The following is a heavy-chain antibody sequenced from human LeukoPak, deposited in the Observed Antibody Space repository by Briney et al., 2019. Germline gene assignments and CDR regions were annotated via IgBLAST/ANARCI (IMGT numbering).Heavy chain of an antibody. V-gene: IGHV3-9*01. CDR3: ARGLTYCSGGSCYFDY. Sequence: PGRSLRLSCAASGFTFDDYAMHWVRQAPGKGLEWVSGISWNSGSIGYADSVKGRFTISRDNAKNSLFLQMNSLRAEDTAVYYCARGLTYCSGGSCYFDYWGQGTLVTVSS. CDR1: GFTFDDYA. J-gene: IGHJ4*03. CDR2: ISWNSGSI. D-gene: IGHD2-15*01.